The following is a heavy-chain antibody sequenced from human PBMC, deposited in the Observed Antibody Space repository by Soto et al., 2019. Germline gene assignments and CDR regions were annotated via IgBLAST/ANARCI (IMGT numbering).Heavy chain of an antibody. CDR3: ARVPDR. Sequence: PSETLSLTCTVSGGSFNSGDFYCTWIRQHPGKGLEWIGYISYGGSTYSNPSLKSRVTISVDRSKNQFSLKLSSVTAADTAVYYCARVPDRWGQGILVTVSS. CDR2: ISYGGST. CDR1: GGSFNSGDFY. J-gene: IGHJ5*02. V-gene: IGHV4-30-4*08. D-gene: IGHD2-2*01.